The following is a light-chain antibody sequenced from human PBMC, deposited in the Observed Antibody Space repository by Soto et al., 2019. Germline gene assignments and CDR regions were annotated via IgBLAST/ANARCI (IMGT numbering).Light chain of an antibody. CDR3: QSYDSSSVV. J-gene: IGLJ2*01. CDR1: SGSIGSNY. V-gene: IGLV6-57*04. Sequence: NFMLTQPHSVSESPGKTVTISCTRSSGSIGSNYVQWYQQRPGRAPTTVIYEDKQRPSGVPDRFSGSTDGSSNSASLTISGLQTEDEADYYCQSYDSSSVVFGGGTKLTVL. CDR2: EDK.